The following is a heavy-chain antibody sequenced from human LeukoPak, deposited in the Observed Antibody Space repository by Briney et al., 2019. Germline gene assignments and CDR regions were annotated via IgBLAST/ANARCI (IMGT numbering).Heavy chain of an antibody. V-gene: IGHV4-30-4*01. CDR2: IYYSGST. CDR1: GGSISSGDYY. Sequence: SETLSLTCTVSGGSISSGDYYWSWIRQPPGTGLEWIGYIYYSGSTYYNPSLKSRVTISVDTSKNQFSLKLSSVTAADTAVYYCARQEIYYFDYWGQGTLVTVSS. CDR3: ARQEIYYFDY. J-gene: IGHJ4*02.